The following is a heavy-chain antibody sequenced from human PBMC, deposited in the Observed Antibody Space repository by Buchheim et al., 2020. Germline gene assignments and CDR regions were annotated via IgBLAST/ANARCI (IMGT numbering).Heavy chain of an antibody. Sequence: QVQLQESGPGLVKPSQTLSLTCTVSGGSISSGGYYWSWIRQHPGKGLEWIGYIYYSGSTYSNPSLKSRVTISVDTSKNQFSLKLSSVTAADTAVYYCARVERGYDSSGHPTGYRPYNWFDPWGQGTL. V-gene: IGHV4-31*03. CDR2: IYYSGST. J-gene: IGHJ5*02. D-gene: IGHD3-22*01. CDR1: GGSISSGGYY. CDR3: ARVERGYDSSGHPTGYRPYNWFDP.